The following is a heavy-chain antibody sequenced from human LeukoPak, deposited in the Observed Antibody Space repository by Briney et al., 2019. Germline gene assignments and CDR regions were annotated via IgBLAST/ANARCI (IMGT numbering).Heavy chain of an antibody. CDR3: AAYYYGSGSYRPFDY. V-gene: IGHV4-59*08. CDR2: IYYSGST. J-gene: IGHJ4*02. D-gene: IGHD3-10*01. CDR1: GYSISSGYY. Sequence: SETLSLTCTVSGYSISSGYYWSWIRQPPGKGLGWIGYIYYSGSTNYNPSLKSRVTISVDTSKNQFSLKLSSVTAADTAVYYCAAYYYGSGSYRPFDYWGQGTLVTVSS.